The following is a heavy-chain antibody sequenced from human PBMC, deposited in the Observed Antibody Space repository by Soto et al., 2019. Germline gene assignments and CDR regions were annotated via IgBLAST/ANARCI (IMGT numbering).Heavy chain of an antibody. V-gene: IGHV6-1*01. CDR2: TYYRSKWFN. CDR1: GDSVSSNSAA. CDR3: ATTLRAHGVKYFDY. Sequence: PSQTLSLTCAISGDSVSSNSAAWNWIRLSPSRGLEWLGRTYYRSKWFNDHAVSVKSRITINPDTSKNQFSLQLNSVTPADTAVYYCATTLRAHGVKYFDYWGQGNLPTVSS. J-gene: IGHJ4*02. D-gene: IGHD3-10*01.